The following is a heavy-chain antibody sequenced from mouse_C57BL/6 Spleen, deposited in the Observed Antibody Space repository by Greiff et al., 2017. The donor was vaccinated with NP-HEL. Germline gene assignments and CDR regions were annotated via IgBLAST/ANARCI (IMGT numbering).Heavy chain of an antibody. CDR2: INPGSGGT. V-gene: IGHV1-54*01. CDR3: ARRTAQATGFAY. J-gene: IGHJ3*01. Sequence: QVQLQQSGAELVRPGTSVKVSCKASGYAFTNYLIEWVKQRPGQGLEWIGVINPGSGGTNYNEKFKGKATLTADKSSSTAYMQLSSLTSEDSAVYYCARRTAQATGFAYWGQGTLVTVSA. D-gene: IGHD3-2*02. CDR1: GYAFTNYL.